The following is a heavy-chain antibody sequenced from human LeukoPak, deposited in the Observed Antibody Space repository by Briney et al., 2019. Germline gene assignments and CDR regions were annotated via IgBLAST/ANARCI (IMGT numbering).Heavy chain of an antibody. CDR3: ASRMVRGEYYFDY. J-gene: IGHJ4*02. D-gene: IGHD3-10*01. V-gene: IGHV4-4*02. CDR2: IYHSGSA. Sequence: SETLSLTCGVSGASISSSKWWSWVRQPPGKGLEWIGEIYHSGSANYNPSLESRVTISVDTSKNQFSLSLSSVTAADTAVYYCASRMVRGEYYFDYWGQGTLVTVYS. CDR1: GASISSSKW.